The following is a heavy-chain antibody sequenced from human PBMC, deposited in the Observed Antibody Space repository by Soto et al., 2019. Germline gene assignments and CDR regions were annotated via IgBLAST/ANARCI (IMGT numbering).Heavy chain of an antibody. Sequence: QVQLVQSGAEVKKPGASVKVSCKVSGYTLTELSMHWVRQAPGIGLEWMGGFDPEDGETIYAPKFQGRVTMTEDRSTDTAYMELSSLRSEDTAVYYCATGVGVVAGTGGFDYWGQGTLVTVSS. CDR3: ATGVGVVAGTGGFDY. CDR2: FDPEDGET. J-gene: IGHJ4*02. CDR1: GYTLTELS. V-gene: IGHV1-24*01. D-gene: IGHD2-15*01.